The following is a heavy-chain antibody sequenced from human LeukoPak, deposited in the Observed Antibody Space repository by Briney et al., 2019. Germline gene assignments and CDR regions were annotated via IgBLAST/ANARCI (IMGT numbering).Heavy chain of an antibody. Sequence: GRSLRLSSEASLVTPTAYIMNSGRHTLEEGLGRVAPITSAGGNTYYADSVKGRFTVSRDNARNALFLQLNSLRAEDTAVYFCATSGGFVLTNALTGNWFMDVWGRGTTVTVSS. CDR1: LVTPTAYI. D-gene: IGHD1-1*01. J-gene: IGHJ6*03. CDR2: ITSAGGNT. CDR3: ATSGGFVLTNALTGNWFMDV. V-gene: IGHV3-21*01.